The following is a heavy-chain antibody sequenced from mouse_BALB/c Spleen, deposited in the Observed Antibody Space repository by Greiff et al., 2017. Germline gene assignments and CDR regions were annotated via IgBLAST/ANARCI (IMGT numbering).Heavy chain of an antibody. J-gene: IGHJ2*01. CDR1: GFNIKDTY. D-gene: IGHD1-2*01. Sequence: VQLQQSGAELVKPGASVKLSCTASGFNIKDTYMHWVKQRPEQGLEWIGRIDPANGNTKYDPKFQGKATITADTSSNTAYLQLSSLTSEDTAVYYCARCHYYGYEDYRGQGTTLTVSS. V-gene: IGHV14-3*02. CDR3: ARCHYYGYEDY. CDR2: IDPANGNT.